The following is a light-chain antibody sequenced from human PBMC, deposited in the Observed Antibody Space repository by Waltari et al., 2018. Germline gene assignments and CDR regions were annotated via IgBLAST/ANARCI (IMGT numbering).Light chain of an antibody. CDR3: CSYEPFNRV. CDR1: SSTIRAGSD. V-gene: IGLV1-40*01. J-gene: IGLJ3*02. Sequence: QSILAQPPSVSGAPGLTVTISCTVNSSTIRAGSDVHWYQHLPGTAPNLLIFANSNRPSGVPDRFSGTKSAASASLTISGLQPGDEADYYCCSYEPFNRVFGGGTKLTVL. CDR2: ANS.